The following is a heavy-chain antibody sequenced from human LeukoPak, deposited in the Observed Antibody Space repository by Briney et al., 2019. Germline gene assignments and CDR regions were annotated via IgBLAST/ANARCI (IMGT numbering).Heavy chain of an antibody. J-gene: IGHJ4*02. CDR2: ISGSGGIT. V-gene: IGHV3-23*01. CDR3: AKDDYDSSIFDY. CDR1: GFTFSSYA. D-gene: IGHD3-22*01. Sequence: GGSLRLSCAASGFTFSSYAMSWVRQAPGTRLEWLSSISGSGGITYYADSVKGRFTISRDNSKNTLYLQMNSLRAEDTAVYYCAKDDYDSSIFDYWGQGTLVTVSS.